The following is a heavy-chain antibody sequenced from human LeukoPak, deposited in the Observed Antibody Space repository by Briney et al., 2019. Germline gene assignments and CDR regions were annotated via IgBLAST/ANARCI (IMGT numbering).Heavy chain of an antibody. CDR2: IYFSGAT. CDR1: GDSITRGGYY. V-gene: IGHV4-31*03. Sequence: SGTLSLTCTVSGDSITRGGYYWSWIRQHPGKGLEWIGYIYFSGATFYNPSLKSRITISLDTSKQRFSLELKSLTAADTAVYYCAREKSVEIGFSYVEYWGPGALVTASS. CDR3: AREKSVEIGFSYVEY. D-gene: IGHD3-16*01. J-gene: IGHJ4*02.